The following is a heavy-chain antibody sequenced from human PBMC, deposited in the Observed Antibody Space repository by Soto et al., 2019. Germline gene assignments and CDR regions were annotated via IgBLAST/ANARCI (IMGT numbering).Heavy chain of an antibody. J-gene: IGHJ4*02. V-gene: IGHV4-59*01. CDR1: GGSISSYY. D-gene: IGHD5-18*01. CDR2: IYYSGST. CDR3: ASSSGSDYSYGPYYFDY. Sequence: ASETLSLTCTVSGGSISSYYWSWIRQPPGKGLEWIGYIYYSGSTNYNPSLKSRVTISVDTSKNQFSLKLSSVTAADTAVYYCASSSGSDYSYGPYYFDYWGQGTLVTVSS.